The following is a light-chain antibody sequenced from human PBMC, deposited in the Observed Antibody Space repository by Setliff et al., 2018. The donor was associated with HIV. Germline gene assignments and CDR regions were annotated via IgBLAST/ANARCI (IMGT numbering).Light chain of an antibody. CDR3: SSYTSISTYV. V-gene: IGLV2-18*02. CDR2: EVN. Sequence: QSVLTQPPSVSGSPGQSVTICCTGTSSDVGSYNRVSWYQQRPGTATKLMIYEVNNRPSGVPDRFSGSKSGNTASLTISGLQAEDEADYYCSSYTSISTYVFGTGTKVTVL. J-gene: IGLJ1*01. CDR1: SSDVGSYNR.